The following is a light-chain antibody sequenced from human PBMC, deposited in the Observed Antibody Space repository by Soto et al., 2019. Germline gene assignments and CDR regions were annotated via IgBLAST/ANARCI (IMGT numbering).Light chain of an antibody. Sequence: EVVLTQSPATLSLSPGEGATLSCRASQSVSSSYLAWYQQKPGQAPRLLIYGASSRTTGIPDRLSGSGSGTDFTLTISRLEPEDFAVYYCQQYGSSPPTFGQGTRLEIK. CDR1: QSVSSSY. V-gene: IGKV3-20*01. CDR2: GAS. CDR3: QQYGSSPPT. J-gene: IGKJ5*01.